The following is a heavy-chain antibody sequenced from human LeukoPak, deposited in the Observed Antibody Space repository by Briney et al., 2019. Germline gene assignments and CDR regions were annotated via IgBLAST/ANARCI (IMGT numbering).Heavy chain of an antibody. Sequence: SVRVSCKASGGTLSNYALSWVRQAPGQGLEWMGGIISIFGTANYAQKFQGRVTITADESTSTAYMELSSLRSEDTAVYYCASRVYYGSGSRPWAFDIWGQGTMVTVSS. D-gene: IGHD3-10*01. CDR1: GGTLSNYA. CDR3: ASRVYYGSGSRPWAFDI. CDR2: IISIFGTA. V-gene: IGHV1-69*13. J-gene: IGHJ3*02.